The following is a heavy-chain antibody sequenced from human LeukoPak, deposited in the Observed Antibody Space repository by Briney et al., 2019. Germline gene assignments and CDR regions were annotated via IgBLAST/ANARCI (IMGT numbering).Heavy chain of an antibody. Sequence: GGSLRLSCAASGFPFSSYWMHWVRQAPGKGLLWVSSISSSSTYIYYADSVKGRFTISRDNAKNSLYLQMNSLRAEDTAEYYLARDGERGELSLYMDYWGQGTLVTVSS. V-gene: IGHV3-21*01. CDR2: ISSSSTYI. D-gene: IGHD3-16*02. CDR1: GFPFSSYW. J-gene: IGHJ4*02. CDR3: ARDGERGELSLYMDY.